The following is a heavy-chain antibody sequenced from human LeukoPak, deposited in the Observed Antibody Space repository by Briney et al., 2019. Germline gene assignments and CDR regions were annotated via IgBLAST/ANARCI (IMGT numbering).Heavy chain of an antibody. Sequence: PGRSLRLSCAASGFTFSSYGMHWVRQAPGKGLEWVAVIWFDGSNKYYADSVKGRFTISRDNSKNTLYLQMNSLRAEDTAVYYCATAIAAAGNFDCWAREPWSPSPQ. CDR1: GFTFSSYG. J-gene: IGHJ4*02. D-gene: IGHD6-13*01. CDR2: IWFDGSNK. CDR3: ATAIAAAGNFDC. V-gene: IGHV3-33*01.